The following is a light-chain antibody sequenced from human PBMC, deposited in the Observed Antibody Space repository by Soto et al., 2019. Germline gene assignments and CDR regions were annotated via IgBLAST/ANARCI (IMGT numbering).Light chain of an antibody. CDR2: GAS. CDR3: QQYNSSPPMYT. Sequence: VLTQSPVTLSLSPGDRATLSCRTSQSITSSYLAWYQQRPGQAPRLLIYGASSRHTGIPDRFSGSGSGTAFTLTISRLEPEDFAVYYCQQYNSSPPMYTFGQRTKLEIK. V-gene: IGKV3-20*01. CDR1: QSITSSY. J-gene: IGKJ2*01.